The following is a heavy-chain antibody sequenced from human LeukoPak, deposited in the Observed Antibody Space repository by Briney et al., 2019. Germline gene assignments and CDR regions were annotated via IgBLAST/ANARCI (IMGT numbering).Heavy chain of an antibody. Sequence: GGSLRLSCVGSGLTVRDFEMNWVRQAPGKGLEWVAHIRADGTTKWYADSVRGRFNIARDNVRNSLFLQMNSLRAEDAATYYCSGGFRDWGQGILVTVSS. D-gene: IGHD3-16*01. CDR1: GLTVRDFE. V-gene: IGHV3-48*03. J-gene: IGHJ4*02. CDR2: IRADGTTK. CDR3: SGGFRD.